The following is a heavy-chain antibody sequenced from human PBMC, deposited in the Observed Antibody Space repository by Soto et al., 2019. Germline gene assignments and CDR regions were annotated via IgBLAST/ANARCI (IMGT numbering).Heavy chain of an antibody. Sequence: PGGSLRLSCAASGYTVTTNYMGWVRQAPGKGPEWMSYIRSSSSTKYYADSVKGRFTISRDNSKNTLYLQMNSLRAEDTAVYYCAKDRGIVLVPAAMLDYRGQGTLVTVSS. CDR1: GYTVTTNY. CDR2: IRSSSSTK. D-gene: IGHD2-2*01. J-gene: IGHJ4*02. V-gene: IGHV3-66*03. CDR3: AKDRGIVLVPAAMLDY.